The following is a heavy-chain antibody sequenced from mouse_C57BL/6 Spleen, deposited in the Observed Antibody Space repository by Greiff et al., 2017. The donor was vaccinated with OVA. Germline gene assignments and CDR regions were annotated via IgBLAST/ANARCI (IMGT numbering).Heavy chain of an antibody. Sequence: EVMLVESGGGLVKPGGSLKLSCAASGFTFSDYGMHWVRQAPEKGLEWVGYISSGSSTIYYADKVKGRFTISTDNAKNTLFLQMTSLMSEDTAMYYCARGEDSYSSPGAMDYWGQGTSVTVSS. CDR1: GFTFSDYG. CDR3: ARGEDSYSSPGAMDY. D-gene: IGHD2-12*01. CDR2: ISSGSSTI. V-gene: IGHV5-17*01. J-gene: IGHJ4*01.